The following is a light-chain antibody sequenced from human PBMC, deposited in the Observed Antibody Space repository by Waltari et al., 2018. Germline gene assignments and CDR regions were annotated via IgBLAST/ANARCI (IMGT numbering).Light chain of an antibody. CDR3: QVWDANNEPGV. Sequence: SYVLTPPPSVSVAPGATARITCGGNNIGTKSVHWYQQKPGQAPVLVIYYDSDRRSGIPERFSGSNAGNTATLTISRVEAGDEAEYFCQVWDANNEPGVFGTGTEVTVL. V-gene: IGLV3-21*04. J-gene: IGLJ1*01. CDR1: NIGTKS. CDR2: YDS.